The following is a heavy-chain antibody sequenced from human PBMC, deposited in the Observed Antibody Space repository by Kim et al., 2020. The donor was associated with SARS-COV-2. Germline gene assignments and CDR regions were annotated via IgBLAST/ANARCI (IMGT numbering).Heavy chain of an antibody. V-gene: IGHV4-31*03. CDR1: GGSISSGGYY. CDR3: ARWDRWFGEIPSSYGMDV. Sequence: SETLSLTCTVSGGSISSGGYYWSWIRQHPGKGLEWIGYIYYSGSTYYNPSLKSRVTISVDTSKNQFSLKLSSVTAADTAVYYCARWDRWFGEIPSSYGMDVWGQGTTVTVSS. CDR2: IYYSGST. D-gene: IGHD3-10*01. J-gene: IGHJ6*02.